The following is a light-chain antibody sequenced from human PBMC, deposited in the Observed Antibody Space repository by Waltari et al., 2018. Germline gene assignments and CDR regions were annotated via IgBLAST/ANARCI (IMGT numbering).Light chain of an antibody. J-gene: IGKJ4*01. Sequence: DIVMTQSPDSLAVSLGERATINCKSSQSVLYSSNNKNYLVWYQQKPGQPPKLLISWASTRESGVPDRFSGRGSGTDFTLTISSLQAEDVAVYYCQQYYSTPLTFGGGTKVEIK. CDR3: QQYYSTPLT. CDR2: WAS. CDR1: QSVLYSSNNKNY. V-gene: IGKV4-1*01.